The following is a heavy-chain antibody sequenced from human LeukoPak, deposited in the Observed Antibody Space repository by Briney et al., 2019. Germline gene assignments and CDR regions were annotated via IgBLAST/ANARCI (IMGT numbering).Heavy chain of an antibody. V-gene: IGHV5-51*01. J-gene: IGHJ3*02. CDR3: ARRSYNWNEWHEHAFDI. D-gene: IGHD1-20*01. CDR1: GYSFTSYW. CDR2: IYPGDSDT. Sequence: GESLKTSCKGSGYSFTSYWIGWVRQMPGKGLEWMGIIYPGDSDTRYSPSFQGQVTISADKSISTAYLQWSSLKASDTAMYYCARRSYNWNEWHEHAFDIWGQGAMVTVSS.